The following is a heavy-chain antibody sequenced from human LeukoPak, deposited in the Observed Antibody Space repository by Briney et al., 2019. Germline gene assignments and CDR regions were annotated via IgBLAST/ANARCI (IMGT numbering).Heavy chain of an antibody. CDR3: ERDRCSGGSCYSEGYYFDY. J-gene: IGHJ4*02. CDR1: ALTFSSYS. CDR2: INMSSRYV. Sequence: GRSLRLSCAPSALTFSSYSMKWVRHQPRDGLEWVSSINMSSRYVYYADSVKGRFTISRDNAENSLYLQMNSLRAEDTAVYYCERDRCSGGSCYSEGYYFDYWGQGTLVTVSS. D-gene: IGHD2-15*01. V-gene: IGHV3-21*01.